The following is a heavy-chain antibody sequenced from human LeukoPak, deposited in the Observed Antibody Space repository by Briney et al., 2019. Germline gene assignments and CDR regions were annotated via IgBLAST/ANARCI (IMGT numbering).Heavy chain of an antibody. Sequence: GASVKVSCTASGYTLTAYYIHWVRQAPGQGLAWMGWMNPHSGGTNYAQNFRARVTMTTDTSINTAYLELTGLTPDDTALYYCARAQRTVSGLDVWGQGTTVTVSS. CDR2: MNPHSGGT. CDR3: ARAQRTVSGLDV. D-gene: IGHD2-2*01. J-gene: IGHJ6*02. V-gene: IGHV1-2*02. CDR1: GYTLTAYY.